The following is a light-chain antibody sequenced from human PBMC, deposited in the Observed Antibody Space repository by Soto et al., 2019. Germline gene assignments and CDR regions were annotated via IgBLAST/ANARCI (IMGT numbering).Light chain of an antibody. CDR1: QSVLYSSNNKNY. Sequence: DIVMTQSPDSLAVSLGERATINYKSSQSVLYSSNNKNYLAWYQQKPGQPPKLLIHWASTRESGVPDRFSGSGSGTDFALTIISLQPEDVAVYYCQQYYSTPITFGQGTRLEIK. CDR2: WAS. V-gene: IGKV4-1*01. J-gene: IGKJ5*01. CDR3: QQYYSTPIT.